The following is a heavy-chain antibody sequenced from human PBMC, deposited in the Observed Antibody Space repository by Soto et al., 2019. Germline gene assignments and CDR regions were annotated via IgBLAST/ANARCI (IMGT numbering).Heavy chain of an antibody. D-gene: IGHD5-18*01. V-gene: IGHV4-39*07. CDR1: GGSINTYNLF. CDR2: IHYGGNA. CDR3: ARGVPYSYGYVSWFDP. J-gene: IGHJ5*02. Sequence: SETLSLTCTVSGGSINTYNLFWAWVRQPPGKGMEWIASIHYGGNAYYSPSLTTRVTISRDTSKNQFSLKLSSVTAADTAVYYCARGVPYSYGYVSWFDPWGQGTLVTVSS.